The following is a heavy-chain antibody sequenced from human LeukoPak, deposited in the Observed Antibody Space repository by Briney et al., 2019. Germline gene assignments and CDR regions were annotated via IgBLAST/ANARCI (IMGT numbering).Heavy chain of an antibody. Sequence: GGSLRLSCAASGFTFDDYTMHWVRQAPGKGLEWVSLISWDGGSTYYADSVKGRFTISRDNSKNSLYLQMNSLRTEGTALYYCAKDLSSGYYLDYWGQGTLVTVSS. V-gene: IGHV3-43*01. CDR2: ISWDGGST. CDR1: GFTFDDYT. J-gene: IGHJ4*02. CDR3: AKDLSSGYYLDY. D-gene: IGHD3-22*01.